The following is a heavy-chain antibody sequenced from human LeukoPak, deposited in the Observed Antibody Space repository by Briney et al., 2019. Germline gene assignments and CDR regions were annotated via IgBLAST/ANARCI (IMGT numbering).Heavy chain of an antibody. J-gene: IGHJ4*01. CDR2: INPSGGST. D-gene: IGHD3-22*01. CDR3: ARADSSGYYGVDY. Sequence: GASVKVSCKASGYTFTSYYMHWVRQAPGQGLEWTGIINPSGGSTTYAQKFQGRVTMTRDTSTSIVYMELNSLRSEDTAVYYCARADSSGYYGVDYWGHGTLVAVSS. V-gene: IGHV1-46*01. CDR1: GYTFTSYY.